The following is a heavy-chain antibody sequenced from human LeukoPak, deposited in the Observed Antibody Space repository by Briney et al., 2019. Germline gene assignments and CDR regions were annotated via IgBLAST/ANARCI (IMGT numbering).Heavy chain of an antibody. V-gene: IGHV1-46*01. D-gene: IGHD3-10*01. CDR3: ARGRMVRGVRVPYDY. CDR2: INPSGGST. CDR1: GYTFTSYY. Sequence: GASVKVSCKASGYTFTSYYMHWVRQAPGQGLEWMGIINPSGGSTSYAQKFQGRVTMTRDTSTSTVYMELSSLRPEDTAVYYCARGRMVRGVRVPYDYWGQGTLVTVSS. J-gene: IGHJ4*02.